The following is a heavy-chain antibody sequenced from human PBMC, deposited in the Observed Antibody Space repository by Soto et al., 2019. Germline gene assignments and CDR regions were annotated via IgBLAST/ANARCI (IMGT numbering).Heavy chain of an antibody. CDR2: IYYSGST. CDR1: GGSISSGGYY. J-gene: IGHJ4*02. CDR3: ARGKNDRSGYVLSFDY. D-gene: IGHD5-12*01. V-gene: IGHV4-31*11. Sequence: PSETLSLTCAVSGGSISSGGYYWSWIRQHPGKGLEWIGYIYYSGSTYYNPSLKSRVTISVDTSKNQFSLKLSSVTAADTAVYYCARGKNDRSGYVLSFDYWGQGTLVTVSS.